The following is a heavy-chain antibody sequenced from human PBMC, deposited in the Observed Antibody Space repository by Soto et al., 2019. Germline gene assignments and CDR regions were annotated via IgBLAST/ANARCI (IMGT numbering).Heavy chain of an antibody. Sequence: QVQLVQSGAEVKKPGASVKVSCKASGYTFTSYGISWVRQAPGQGLEWMGWISAYNGNTNYAQKLQGIVTMTTDTSRSTAYMERRILRSDDTAVYYGARSTDEPLSFAFDIWGQGTMVTVSS. CDR1: GYTFTSYG. J-gene: IGHJ3*02. CDR2: ISAYNGNT. D-gene: IGHD2-2*01. V-gene: IGHV1-18*01. CDR3: ARSTDEPLSFAFDI.